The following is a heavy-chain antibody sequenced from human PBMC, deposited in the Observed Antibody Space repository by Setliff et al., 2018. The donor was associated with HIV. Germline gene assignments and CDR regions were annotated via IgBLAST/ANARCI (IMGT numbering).Heavy chain of an antibody. V-gene: IGHV4-31*03. CDR3: ARAFYYDSSVDY. CDR2: IYNTGST. D-gene: IGHD3-22*01. CDR1: GGSISSGGFY. Sequence: PSETLSLTCTVTGGSISSGGFYWTWIRQHPGKGLEWIGYIYNTGSTYHSPSLESRVTISIDTSKNQFSLKLGSVTAADTAFYYCARAFYYDSSVDYWGQGTLVTVSS. J-gene: IGHJ4*02.